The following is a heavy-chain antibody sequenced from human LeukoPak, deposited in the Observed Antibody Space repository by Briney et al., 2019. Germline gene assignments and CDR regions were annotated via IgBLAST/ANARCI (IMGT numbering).Heavy chain of an antibody. Sequence: GGSLRLSCAASGFTFSSYEMNWVRQAPGKGLEWVSYISSSGSTIYYADSVKGRFTISRDNAKNSLYLQMNSLRAEDTAVYYCARGMGVVVTAIPVAAFDCWGQGTLVTVSS. CDR3: ARGMGVVVTAIPVAAFDC. D-gene: IGHD2-21*02. V-gene: IGHV3-48*03. CDR2: ISSSGSTI. CDR1: GFTFSSYE. J-gene: IGHJ4*02.